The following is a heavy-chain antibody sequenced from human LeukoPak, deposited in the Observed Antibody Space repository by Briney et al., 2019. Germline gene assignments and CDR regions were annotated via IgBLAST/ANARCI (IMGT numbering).Heavy chain of an antibody. V-gene: IGHV4-59*01. CDR3: ARSTWNDVHFDC. CDR2: IYYSGST. CDR1: GGSISSYY. Sequence: SETLSLTCTVSGGSISSYYWSWIRQPPGKGLEWIGYIYYSGSTNYNPSLKSRVTISVDTSKNQFSLKLSSVTAADTAVYYCARSTWNDVHFDCWGQGTLVTVSS. J-gene: IGHJ4*02. D-gene: IGHD1-1*01.